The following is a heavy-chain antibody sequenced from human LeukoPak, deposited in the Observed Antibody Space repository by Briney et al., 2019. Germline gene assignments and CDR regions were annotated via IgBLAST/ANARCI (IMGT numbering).Heavy chain of an antibody. V-gene: IGHV3-15*01. J-gene: IGHJ4*02. D-gene: IGHD2-21*02. CDR2: VKSKAVGETT. CDR3: ATCNGDCYFNF. Sequence: GGSLRLSYAASGFTFSNAWMNWVRQAPGKGLEWVARVKSKAVGETTSYAAPVKGRFSILRDDSRDMVYLQMNSLEAEDTAVYYCATCNGDCYFNFWGQGTLVIVSS. CDR1: GFTFSNAW.